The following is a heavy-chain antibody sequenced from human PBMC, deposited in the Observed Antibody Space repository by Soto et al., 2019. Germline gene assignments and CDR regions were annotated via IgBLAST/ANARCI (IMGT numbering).Heavy chain of an antibody. J-gene: IGHJ4*02. V-gene: IGHV3-23*01. CDR3: ATPTWGYCSGHSCYYFDY. Sequence: EVQLLESGGGLVQRGGSLRLSCAASGLTFSRYAMSWVRQAPGKGLEWVSIITSGGGTYYADSVKGRFTISRDNSKNTLYLQMNSLRVEDTAVYYGATPTWGYCSGHSCYYFDYWGQGTLVTVSS. CDR2: ITSGGGT. CDR1: GLTFSRYA. D-gene: IGHD2-15*01.